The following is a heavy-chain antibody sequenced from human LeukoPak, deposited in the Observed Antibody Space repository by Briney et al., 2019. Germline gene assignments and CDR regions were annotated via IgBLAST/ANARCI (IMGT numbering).Heavy chain of an antibody. CDR3: ARPTNGPYYYYYYMDV. CDR1: GGSISSYY. CDR2: IYYSGST. J-gene: IGHJ6*03. D-gene: IGHD5-12*01. V-gene: IGHV4-59*12. Sequence: PSETLSLTCTVSGGSISSYYGTWIRQPPGKELEWIGNIYYSGSTNYNPSLESRVTMSVDTSKNQFSLKLSSVTAADTAVYYCARPTNGPYYYYYYMDVWGKGTTVTVSS.